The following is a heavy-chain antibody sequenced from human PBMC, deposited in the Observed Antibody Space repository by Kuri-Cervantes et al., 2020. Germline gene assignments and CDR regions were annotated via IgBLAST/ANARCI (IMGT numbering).Heavy chain of an antibody. CDR1: GGSFSGYD. CDR3: ARGRLQTSFNWYFDL. D-gene: IGHD3-3*02. V-gene: IGHV4-34*01. J-gene: IGHJ2*01. Sequence: GSLRLSCAVYGGSFSGYDWNWIRQPPGKGLEWIGEINHSGSTNYNPSLKSRVTISVDTSKDQFSLKLSSVTAADTAVYYCARGRLQTSFNWYFDLWGRGTLVTVSS. CDR2: INHSGST.